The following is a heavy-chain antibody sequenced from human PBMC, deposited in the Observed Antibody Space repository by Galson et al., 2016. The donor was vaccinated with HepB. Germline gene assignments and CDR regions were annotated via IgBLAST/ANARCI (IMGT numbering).Heavy chain of an antibody. CDR3: ARDSGDGMDV. CDR2: IIVMFGAT. D-gene: IGHD3-10*01. CDR1: GGTFRSYT. V-gene: IGHV1-69*13. Sequence: SVKVSCKASGGTFRSYTFSWVRQAPGQGLEWMGGIIVMFGATNYAQRFQGRVTVTAEESTSTAYMELSSLRSEDTAVYYCARDSGDGMDVWGQGTTVTVSS. J-gene: IGHJ6*02.